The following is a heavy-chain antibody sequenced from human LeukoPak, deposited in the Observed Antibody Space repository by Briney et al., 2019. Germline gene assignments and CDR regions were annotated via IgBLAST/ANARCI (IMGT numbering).Heavy chain of an antibody. Sequence: GGSLRLSCAASGFTFSSYAMSWVRQAPGKGLEWVANIKPGGNDKNYLDSVRGRFTISRDNAKNSLYLQMNSLRAEDTAVYYCARLLYYYDSSGYYLDAFDIWGQGTMVTVSS. D-gene: IGHD3-22*01. CDR3: ARLLYYYDSSGYYLDAFDI. V-gene: IGHV3-7*01. CDR1: GFTFSSYA. CDR2: IKPGGNDK. J-gene: IGHJ3*02.